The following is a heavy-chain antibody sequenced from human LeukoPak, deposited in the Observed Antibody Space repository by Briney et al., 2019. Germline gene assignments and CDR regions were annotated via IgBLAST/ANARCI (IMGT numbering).Heavy chain of an antibody. V-gene: IGHV3-48*04. CDR3: ARYYGDYGQNFDL. CDR2: ISGSSSSI. D-gene: IGHD4-17*01. Sequence: GGSLRLSCAASGFSFSSYSMDWVRQAPGKGLEWVSYISGSSSSIYYAGSVKGRFTISRDNAKNSLYLQMNSLRAEDTAVYYCARYYGDYGQNFDLWGRGTLVTVSS. J-gene: IGHJ2*01. CDR1: GFSFSSYS.